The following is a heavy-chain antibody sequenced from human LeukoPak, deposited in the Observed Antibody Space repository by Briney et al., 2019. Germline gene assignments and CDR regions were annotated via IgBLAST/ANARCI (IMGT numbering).Heavy chain of an antibody. CDR2: LYYSGST. CDR1: GGSVSSSTYY. V-gene: IGHV4-39*07. Sequence: PSETLSLTCTVSGGSVSSSTYYWGWIRQPPGKGLEWIGSLYYSGSTYYNPSLKSRVTISVDTSKNQFSLKLSSVTAADTAVYYCAFERPPASIWDQGTLVTVSS. CDR3: AFERPPASI. D-gene: IGHD1-14*01. J-gene: IGHJ4*02.